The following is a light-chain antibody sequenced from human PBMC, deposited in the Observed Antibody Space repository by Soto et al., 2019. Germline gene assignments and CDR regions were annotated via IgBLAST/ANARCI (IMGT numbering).Light chain of an antibody. CDR1: QSVDNY. Sequence: DIQMTQSPASLSASVGDTVTLTCRASQSVDNYLKWYQQKTGKAPGLLIYAASTLQSGVPSRFSVSGSGTELTINISSLKTDDCATEECQQYNAYPPTFSQGTKVDIK. J-gene: IGKJ1*01. CDR3: QQYNAYPPT. V-gene: IGKV1-16*01. CDR2: AAS.